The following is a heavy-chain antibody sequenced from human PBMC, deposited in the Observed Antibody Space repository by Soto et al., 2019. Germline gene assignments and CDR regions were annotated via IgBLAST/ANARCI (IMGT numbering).Heavy chain of an antibody. CDR1: GGSISSGAYS. D-gene: IGHD2-15*01. CDR2: IYHRGTS. V-gene: IGHV4-30-2*01. CDR3: ARTLDYGGSAGTNWFDP. J-gene: IGHJ5*02. Sequence: SETLSLTCTVSGGSISSGAYSWSWIRLPPGKRLEWIGHIYHRGTSHYDPSLKSRVTMSVDRSKNQFSLNLRSVTAADTAVYYCARTLDYGGSAGTNWFDPWGQGTLVTVYS.